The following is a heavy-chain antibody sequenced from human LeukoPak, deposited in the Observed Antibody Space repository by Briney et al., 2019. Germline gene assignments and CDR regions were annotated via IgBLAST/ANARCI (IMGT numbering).Heavy chain of an antibody. J-gene: IGHJ4*02. Sequence: PSETLSLTYTLSGCSISRYYWSWIRPPPARGLSWIGYIYYSGSTNYNPSLKSRVTISVDTSKKQFSLKLSSVTAADTAVYYCARDEARTCYIHYWGQGTLITVSS. CDR3: ARDEARTCYIHY. CDR1: GCSISRYY. CDR2: IYYSGST. D-gene: IGHD3-9*01. V-gene: IGHV4-59*01.